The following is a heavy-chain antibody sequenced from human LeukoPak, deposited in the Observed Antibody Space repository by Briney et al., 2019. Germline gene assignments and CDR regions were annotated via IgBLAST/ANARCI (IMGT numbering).Heavy chain of an antibody. J-gene: IGHJ4*02. V-gene: IGHV3-15*01. Sequence: GGSLRLSCAASGFTFSNAWMSWVRQAPGKGLEWVGRIKSKTDGGTTDYAAPVKGRFTISRDDSKNTLYLQMNSLKTEDTAVYYCTTEKKGRPLRWYPTVPYQGKRGGQGTLVTVSS. CDR3: TTEKKGRPLRWYPTVPYQGKR. CDR2: IKSKTDGGTT. CDR1: GFTFSNAW. D-gene: IGHD4-23*01.